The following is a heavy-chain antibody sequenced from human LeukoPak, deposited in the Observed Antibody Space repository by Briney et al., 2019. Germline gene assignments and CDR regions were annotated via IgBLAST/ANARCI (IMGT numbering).Heavy chain of an antibody. Sequence: GRSLRLSCAASGFTFDDYAMHWVRQAPGKGLEWVSGISWNSGSIGYADSVKGRFTISRDNAKNSLYLQMNSLRAEDTALYYCAKDGYYYGSGSYRVGPFDYWGQGTLATVSS. CDR3: AKDGYYYGSGSYRVGPFDY. CDR1: GFTFDDYA. J-gene: IGHJ4*02. V-gene: IGHV3-9*01. CDR2: ISWNSGSI. D-gene: IGHD3-10*01.